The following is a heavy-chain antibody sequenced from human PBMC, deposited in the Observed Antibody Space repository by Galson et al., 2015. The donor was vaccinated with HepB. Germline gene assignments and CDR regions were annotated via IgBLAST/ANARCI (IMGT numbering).Heavy chain of an antibody. Sequence: SLRLSCAASGFTFSSYAMSWVRQAPGKGLEWVSAISGSGGSTYYADSVKGRFTISRDNSKNTLYLQMNSLRAEDTAVYYCAKDRFLERLCDYWGQGTLVTVSS. D-gene: IGHD3-3*01. J-gene: IGHJ4*02. CDR2: ISGSGGST. V-gene: IGHV3-23*01. CDR3: AKDRFLERLCDY. CDR1: GFTFSSYA.